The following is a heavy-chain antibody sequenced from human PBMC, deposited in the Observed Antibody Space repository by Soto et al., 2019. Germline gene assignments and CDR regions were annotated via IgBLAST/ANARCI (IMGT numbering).Heavy chain of an antibody. CDR2: IYYSGST. CDR3: ARLVSYYDILTGYYQGYYFHY. V-gene: IGHV4-59*08. Sequence: QVQLQESGPGLVKPSETLSLTCTVSGGSISSYYWSWIRQPPGKGLEWIGYIYYSGSTNYNPSLKSRVTISVDTSKNQFSLKLSSVTAADTAVYYCARLVSYYDILTGYYQGYYFHYWGQGTLVTVSS. J-gene: IGHJ4*02. D-gene: IGHD3-9*01. CDR1: GGSISSYY.